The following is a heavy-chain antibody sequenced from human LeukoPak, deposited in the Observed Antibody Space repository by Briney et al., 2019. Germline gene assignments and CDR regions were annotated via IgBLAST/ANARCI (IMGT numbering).Heavy chain of an antibody. D-gene: IGHD3-22*01. CDR2: IGGSGSST. CDR1: GFTFSNYA. V-gene: IGHV3-23*01. Sequence: GGSLRLSCAASGFTFSNYAMNWVRQAPEKGLEWVSTIGGSGSSTYYADSVKGRFTISRDNSKNTLYLQMNSLRMDDTAVYYCAKRSSDYYWGFDYWGQGTLVTVSS. CDR3: AKRSSDYYWGFDY. J-gene: IGHJ4*02.